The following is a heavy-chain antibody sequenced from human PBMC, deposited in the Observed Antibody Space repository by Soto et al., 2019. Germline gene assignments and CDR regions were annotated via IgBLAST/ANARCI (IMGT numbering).Heavy chain of an antibody. CDR1: GGSISSGDYY. J-gene: IGHJ6*02. CDR3: ARGGQQLAMYYGMDV. D-gene: IGHD6-13*01. CDR2: IYYSGST. Sequence: SETLSLTCTVSGGSISSGDYYWSWIRQPPGKGLEWIGYIYYSGSTYYNPSLKSRVTISVDTSKNQFSLKLSSVTAADTAVYYCARGGQQLAMYYGMDVWGQGTTVTVS. V-gene: IGHV4-30-4*01.